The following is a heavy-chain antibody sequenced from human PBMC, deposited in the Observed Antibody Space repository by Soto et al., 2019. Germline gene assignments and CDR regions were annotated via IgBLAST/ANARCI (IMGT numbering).Heavy chain of an antibody. CDR1: GFDFINYA. D-gene: IGHD5-12*01. J-gene: IGHJ5*02. V-gene: IGHV3-23*01. CDR3: ATSIVATIALDP. Sequence: EVQLLESGGGLVQPGGSLRLSCAASGFDFINYAITWVRQAPGKGLEWVSAISGSAVSTYYADSVKGRFTISRDNSRNTLYLQMNSLRAEDTAVYYCATSIVATIALDPWGQGTRVTVSS. CDR2: ISGSAVST.